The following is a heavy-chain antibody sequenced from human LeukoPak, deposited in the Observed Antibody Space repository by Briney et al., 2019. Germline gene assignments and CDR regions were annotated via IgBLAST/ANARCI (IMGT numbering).Heavy chain of an antibody. V-gene: IGHV1-8*01. J-gene: IGHJ4*02. CDR2: MNPNSGNT. D-gene: IGHD4-17*01. CDR3: ARTDGDFDY. CDR1: GYTFTSYD. Sequence: ASVKVSCEASGYTFTSYDINWVRQATGQGLEWMGWMNPNSGNTGYAQKFLGRVTMTRDTSISTAYMELSSLTSEDTAVYYCARTDGDFDYWGQGTLVAVSS.